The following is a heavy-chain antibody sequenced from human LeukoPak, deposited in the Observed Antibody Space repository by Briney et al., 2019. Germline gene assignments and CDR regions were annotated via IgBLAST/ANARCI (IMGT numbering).Heavy chain of an antibody. CDR2: IHYTGST. J-gene: IGHJ4*02. CDR3: ARPNYDILTGYYDEYFDY. Sequence: PAETLSLTCTVSGGSITSSYWSWIRQSPGKGLEWIGYIHYTGSTNYNPSLKSRVTMLIDTSKNQFSLKLSSVTAADTAVYYCARPNYDILTGYYDEYFDYWGQGTLVTVSS. D-gene: IGHD3-9*01. V-gene: IGHV4-59*08. CDR1: GGSITSSY.